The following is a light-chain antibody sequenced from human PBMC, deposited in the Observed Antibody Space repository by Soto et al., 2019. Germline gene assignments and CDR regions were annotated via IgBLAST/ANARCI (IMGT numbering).Light chain of an antibody. CDR2: AAS. CDR3: QQLNSYPIT. CDR1: QVIRSY. J-gene: IGKJ5*01. V-gene: IGKV1-9*01. Sequence: DIQLTQSPSFLSASVGDRVTVTCRASQVIRSYLAWYQQKPGKAPKLLIYAASTLQSRIPSTFSGSGSGTKYTLTISSLQPEDFATYYCQQLNSYPITCGQGTRMEIK.